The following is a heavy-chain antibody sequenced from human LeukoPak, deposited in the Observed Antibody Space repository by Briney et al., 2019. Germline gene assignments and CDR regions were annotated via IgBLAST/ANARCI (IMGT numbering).Heavy chain of an antibody. Sequence: ASVKVSCKASGYTFASYGISWVRQAPGQGLEWMGWISAYNGNTNYAQKLQGRVTMTTDTSTSTAYMELRSLRSDDTAVYYCARDGPFRCSSTSCYSGYYYYGMDAWGQGTTVTVSS. CDR1: GYTFASYG. CDR3: ARDGPFRCSSTSCYSGYYYYGMDA. J-gene: IGHJ6*02. D-gene: IGHD2-2*01. V-gene: IGHV1-18*01. CDR2: ISAYNGNT.